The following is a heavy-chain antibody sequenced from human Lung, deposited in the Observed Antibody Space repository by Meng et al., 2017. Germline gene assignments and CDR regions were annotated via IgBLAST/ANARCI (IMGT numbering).Heavy chain of an antibody. Sequence: QVQLVQSGADVKKPGAEVKASCKASGYTFTAYYIHWVRQAPGQGLEWMGRINPNSGGTNFAQKFQGRVIMTRDTSISTAYMELSSLGFDDTAVYYCAKALGWGSSPDYWGQGILVTVSS. CDR3: AKALGWGSSPDY. V-gene: IGHV1-2*06. D-gene: IGHD2-21*01. CDR2: INPNSGGT. CDR1: GYTFTAYY. J-gene: IGHJ4*02.